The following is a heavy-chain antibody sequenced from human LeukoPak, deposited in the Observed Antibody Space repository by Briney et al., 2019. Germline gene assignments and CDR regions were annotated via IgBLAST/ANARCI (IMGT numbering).Heavy chain of an antibody. V-gene: IGHV4-34*01. CDR2: INHSGST. J-gene: IGHJ6*03. CDR1: GGSFSGYY. Sequence: SETLSLTCAVYGGSFSGYYWSWIRQPPGKGLEWIGEINHSGSTNYNPSPKSRVTISVDTSKNQFSLKLSSVTAADTAVYYCARNNYYDFWSGPRYYYYMDVWGKGTTVTVSS. CDR3: ARNNYYDFWSGPRYYYYMDV. D-gene: IGHD3-3*01.